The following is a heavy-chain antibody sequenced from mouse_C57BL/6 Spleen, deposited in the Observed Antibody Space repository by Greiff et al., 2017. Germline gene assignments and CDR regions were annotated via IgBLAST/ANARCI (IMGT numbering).Heavy chain of an antibody. CDR3: ARWWGDFDY. J-gene: IGHJ2*01. D-gene: IGHD1-1*02. CDR1: GYAFSSSW. Sequence: VKLQESGPELVKPGASVKISCKASGYAFSSSWMNWVKQRPGKGLEWIGRIYPGDGDTNYNGKFKGKATLTADKSSSTAYMQLSSLSSENSAVYFCARWWGDFDYWGTGTTLTVSS. CDR2: IYPGDGDT. V-gene: IGHV1-82*01.